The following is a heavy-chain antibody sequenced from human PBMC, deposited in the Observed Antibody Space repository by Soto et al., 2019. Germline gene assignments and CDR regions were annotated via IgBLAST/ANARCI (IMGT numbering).Heavy chain of an antibody. D-gene: IGHD3-22*01. CDR2: TIRMFGTT. Sequence: QVQLVQSGAEVKKPESSVRVSCKASGGTFNSYAITWVRQARGQGLEWMGGTIRMFGTTNYAEKFQGSVTISADESTNIAYMELSSLRSEDTAVYYCTRCGIRYHSIGYYLGIDGMDVWGQGTTVIVSS. V-gene: IGHV1-69*12. J-gene: IGHJ6*02. CDR3: TRCGIRYHSIGYYLGIDGMDV. CDR1: GGTFNSYA.